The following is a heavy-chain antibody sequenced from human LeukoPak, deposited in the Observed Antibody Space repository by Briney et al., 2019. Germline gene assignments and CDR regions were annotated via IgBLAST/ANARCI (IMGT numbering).Heavy chain of an antibody. J-gene: IGHJ5*02. D-gene: IGHD2-21*02. V-gene: IGHV4-59*12. CDR3: ARGLLFSWFDP. Sequence: SETLSLTCTVSGDSITSFYWNWVRQPPGKGLEWIGYIYYSGSTYYNPSLKSRVTISVDTSKNQFSLKLSSVTAADTAVYYCARGLLFSWFDPWGQGTLVTVSS. CDR1: GDSITSFY. CDR2: IYYSGST.